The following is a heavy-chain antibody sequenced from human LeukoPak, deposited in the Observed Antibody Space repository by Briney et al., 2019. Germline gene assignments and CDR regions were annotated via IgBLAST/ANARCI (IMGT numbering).Heavy chain of an antibody. Sequence: GESLKISCKGSGYSFTSYWIAWVRQMPGKGLEWMGIIYPGDSDTRYSPSFEGQVTISADKSTRTAYLQWSSLKASGTAMYYCARPKGASSWEPFDYWGQGTLVTVSS. V-gene: IGHV5-51*01. CDR3: ARPKGASSWEPFDY. D-gene: IGHD6-13*01. J-gene: IGHJ4*02. CDR1: GYSFTSYW. CDR2: IYPGDSDT.